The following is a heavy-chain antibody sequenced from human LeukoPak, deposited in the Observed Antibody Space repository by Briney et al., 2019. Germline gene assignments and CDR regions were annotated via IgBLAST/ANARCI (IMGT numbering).Heavy chain of an antibody. CDR1: GFTFSSYA. J-gene: IGHJ2*01. V-gene: IGHV3-23*01. CDR2: IGGSGGST. D-gene: IGHD4-17*01. CDR3: AKDRDGDYGWYFDL. Sequence: GGSLRLSCAASGFTFSSYAMSWVRQAPGKGLEWVSTIGGSGGSTYYADSVKGRFTISRDNSKNTLYLQVNSLRAEDTAVYYCAKDRDGDYGWYFDLWGRGTLVTVSS.